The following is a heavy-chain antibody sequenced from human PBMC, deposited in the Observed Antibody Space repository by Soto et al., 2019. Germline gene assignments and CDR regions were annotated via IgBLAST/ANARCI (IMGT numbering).Heavy chain of an antibody. V-gene: IGHV3-7*05. CDR3: ASDASTSWYRYDYHGMDV. J-gene: IGHJ6*02. CDR2: INLDGSEK. Sequence: EVQLVESGGGLVQPGGSLRLSCAASGFTFRTYWLSWVRQVPGKGLEWVANINLDGSEKNYVDSVKGRFTISRDNARNSLYLQMSSLRAEDTALYYCASDASTSWYRYDYHGMDVWGQGTTVTVSS. D-gene: IGHD6-13*01. CDR1: GFTFRTYW.